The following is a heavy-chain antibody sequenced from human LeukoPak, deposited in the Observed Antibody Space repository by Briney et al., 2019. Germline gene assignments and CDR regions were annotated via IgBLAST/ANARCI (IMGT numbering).Heavy chain of an antibody. V-gene: IGHV3-21*01. D-gene: IGHD3-22*01. Sequence: GGSLRLSCAASGFTFSSYSMNWVRQAPGKGLEWVSCITRSSIYVYYADSVKGRFTISRDNAKNSLYLQMNSLRAEDTAVYYCARGRYDSSGSYSLFDYWGQGTLVTVSS. CDR2: ITRSSIYV. CDR1: GFTFSSYS. J-gene: IGHJ4*02. CDR3: ARGRYDSSGSYSLFDY.